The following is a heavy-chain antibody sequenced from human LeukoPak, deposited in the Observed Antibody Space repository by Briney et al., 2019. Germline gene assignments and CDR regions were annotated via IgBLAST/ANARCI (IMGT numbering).Heavy chain of an antibody. CDR1: GFSLTTSGMC. CDR3: ARSHSNKYYFDY. J-gene: IGHJ4*02. D-gene: IGHD1/OR15-1a*01. Sequence: ESGPTLVKPTQTLTLTCTFSGFSLTTSGMCVSWIRQPPGKALEWLARIDWDDDKYYSASLKTRLPISNGTSKNQVVLTMTNMDPVDTATYYCARSHSNKYYFDYWGQGTLVTVSS. V-gene: IGHV2-70*11. CDR2: IDWDDDK.